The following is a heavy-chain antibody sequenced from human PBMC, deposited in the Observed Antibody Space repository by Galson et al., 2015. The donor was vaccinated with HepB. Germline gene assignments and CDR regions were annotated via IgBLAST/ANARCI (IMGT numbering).Heavy chain of an antibody. J-gene: IGHJ4*02. CDR1: GFTFSSYS. D-gene: IGHD6-13*01. CDR3: ALSHGYSSSWGFDY. V-gene: IGHV3-48*01. CDR2: ISSSSSTI. Sequence: SLRLSCAASGFTFSSYSMNWVRQAPGKGLEWVPYISSSSSTIYYADSVKGRFTISRDNAKNSLYLQMNSLRAEDTAVYYCALSHGYSSSWGFDYWGQGTLVTVSS.